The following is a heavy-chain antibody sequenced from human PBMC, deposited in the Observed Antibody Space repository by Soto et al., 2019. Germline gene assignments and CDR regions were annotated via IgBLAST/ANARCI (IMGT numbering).Heavy chain of an antibody. Sequence: QVQLVKSGRGVVQPGKSLRLSCVASGDSLSNYGMHWVRQAPGKGLEWVASIWHDGRYEFHADSVKGRFAISRDNSKNSLYLQMNSLRVEDTAMYYCVTEGEVHYDSTWGDFWGQGTLVTVSS. CDR2: IWHDGRYE. V-gene: IGHV3-33*01. D-gene: IGHD3-16*01. J-gene: IGHJ4*02. CDR1: GDSLSNYG. CDR3: VTEGEVHYDSTWGDF.